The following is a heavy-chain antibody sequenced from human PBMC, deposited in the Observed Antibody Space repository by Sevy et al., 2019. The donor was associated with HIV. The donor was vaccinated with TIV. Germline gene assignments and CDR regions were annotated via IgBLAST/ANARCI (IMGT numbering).Heavy chain of an antibody. CDR3: AREGGVATTGDHDAFDI. D-gene: IGHD7-27*01. CDR2: FDPEDGET. Sequence: ASVKVSCKVSGYSLTKLSMHWVRLAPGKGLEWMGRFDPEDGETIYALRFQGRVTMTEDTSTDTAYMEMSSLRSEDTALYYCAREGGVATTGDHDAFDIWGHGTLVTVSS. J-gene: IGHJ3*02. V-gene: IGHV1-24*01. CDR1: GYSLTKLS.